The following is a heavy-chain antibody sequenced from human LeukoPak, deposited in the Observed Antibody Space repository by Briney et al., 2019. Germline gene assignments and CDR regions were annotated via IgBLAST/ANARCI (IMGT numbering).Heavy chain of an antibody. J-gene: IGHJ4*02. CDR1: GYTFTGYY. Sequence: ASVKVSCKASGYTFTGYYMHWVRQAPGQGFEWMGWINPNSGGTNYAQKFQGRVTMTRDTSISTAYMELSRLRSDDTAVYYCARDLGYGDYVFDYWGQGTLVTVSS. D-gene: IGHD4-17*01. CDR2: INPNSGGT. CDR3: ARDLGYGDYVFDY. V-gene: IGHV1-2*02.